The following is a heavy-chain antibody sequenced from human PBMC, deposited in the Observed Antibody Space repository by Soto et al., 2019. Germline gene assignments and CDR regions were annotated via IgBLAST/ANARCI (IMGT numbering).Heavy chain of an antibody. J-gene: IGHJ6*02. CDR1: GFTFSSYS. Sequence: GGSLRLSCAASGFTFSSYSMNWVRQAPGKGLEWVSYISSSSSTIYYADSVKGRFTISRDNAKNSLYLQMNSLRDEDTAVYYCARYGFTPRSSTSGHYGMDVWGQGTTVTVS. CDR2: ISSSSSTI. V-gene: IGHV3-48*02. CDR3: ARYGFTPRSSTSGHYGMDV. D-gene: IGHD2-2*01.